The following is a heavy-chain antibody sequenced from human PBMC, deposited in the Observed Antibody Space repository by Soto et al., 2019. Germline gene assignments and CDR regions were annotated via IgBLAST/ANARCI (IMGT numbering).Heavy chain of an antibody. CDR1: GASISTQS. CDR3: ARGLSWSPYFES. D-gene: IGHD3-3*01. Sequence: QVQLQESGPGLVKPSETLSLTCTVSGASISTQSWNWIRQAPGKELEWIGYLYYSGTTNYNPSLKSRVTISAATSKNQVSLKLTSVTAADTAVYFCARGLSWSPYFESWGQGILVTVSS. J-gene: IGHJ4*02. CDR2: LYYSGTT. V-gene: IGHV4-59*11.